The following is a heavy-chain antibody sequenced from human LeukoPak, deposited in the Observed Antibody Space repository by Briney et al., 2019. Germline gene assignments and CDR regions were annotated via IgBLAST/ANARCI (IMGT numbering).Heavy chain of an antibody. J-gene: IGHJ4*02. D-gene: IGHD3-10*01. Sequence: GGSLRLSCAASGFTFSSYGMSWVRQAPGKGLEWVSAISGSGGSTYYADSVKGRFTISRDNSKNTLYLQMNSLRAEDTAVYYCAKLGAAGYYFDYWGQGTLVTVSS. CDR3: AKLGAAGYYFDY. CDR1: GFTFSSYG. V-gene: IGHV3-23*01. CDR2: ISGSGGST.